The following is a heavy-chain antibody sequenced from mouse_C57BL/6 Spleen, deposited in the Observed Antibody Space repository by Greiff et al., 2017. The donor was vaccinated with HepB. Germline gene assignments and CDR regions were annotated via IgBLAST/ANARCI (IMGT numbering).Heavy chain of an antibody. CDR1: GYTFTSYW. V-gene: IGHV1-50*01. D-gene: IGHD2-10*02. CDR3: ARYEGYFDV. Sequence: VQLQQPGAELVKPGASVKLSCKASGYTFTSYWMQWVKQRPGQGLEWIGEIDPSDSYPNYNQKFKGKATVTVDKSSSTAYMQLSSLTSEDSAVYCCARYEGYFDVWGTGTTVTVSS. J-gene: IGHJ1*03. CDR2: IDPSDSYP.